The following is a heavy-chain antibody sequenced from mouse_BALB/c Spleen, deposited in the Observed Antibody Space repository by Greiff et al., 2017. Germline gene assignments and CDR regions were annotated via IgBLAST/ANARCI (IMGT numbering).Heavy chain of an antibody. CDR1: GFTFSDYY. V-gene: IGHV5-4*02. CDR2: ISDGGSYT. CDR3: ARYYYGRGYAMDY. D-gene: IGHD1-1*01. J-gene: IGHJ4*01. Sequence: EVQGVESGGGLVKPGGSLKLSCAASGFTFSDYYMYWVRQTPEKRLEWVATISDGGSYTYYPDSVKGRFTISRDNAKNNLYLQMSSLKSEDTAMYYCARYYYGRGYAMDYWGQGTSVTVSS.